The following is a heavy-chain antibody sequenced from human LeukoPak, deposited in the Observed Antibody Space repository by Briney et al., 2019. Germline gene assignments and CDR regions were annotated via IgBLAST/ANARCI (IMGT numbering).Heavy chain of an antibody. V-gene: IGHV3-30-3*01. CDR1: GFTFSSYA. J-gene: IGHJ4*02. CDR2: ISYDGSNK. CDR3: ARDLRNPTTVTEGDY. Sequence: GGSLRLSCAASGFTFSSYAMHWVRQAPGKGLEWVAVISYDGSNKYYADSVKGRFTISRDNSKNTLYLQMNSLRAEDTAVYYCARDLRNPTTVTEGDYWGQGTLVTVSS. D-gene: IGHD4-17*01.